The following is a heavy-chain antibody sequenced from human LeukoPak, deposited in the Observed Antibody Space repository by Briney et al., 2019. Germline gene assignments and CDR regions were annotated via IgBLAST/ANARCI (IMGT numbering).Heavy chain of an antibody. V-gene: IGHV1-46*01. D-gene: IGHD6-19*01. CDR3: ARGISSGWYSY. Sequence: ASVKVSCKASGYTFTSYYMHWVRQAPGQGLEWTGIINPSGGSTSYAQKFQGRVTMTRDTSISTAYMELSRLRSDDTAVYYCARGISSGWYSYWGQGILVTVSS. CDR2: INPSGGST. CDR1: GYTFTSYY. J-gene: IGHJ4*02.